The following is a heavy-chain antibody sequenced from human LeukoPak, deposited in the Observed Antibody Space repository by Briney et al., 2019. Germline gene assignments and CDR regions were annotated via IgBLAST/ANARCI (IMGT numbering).Heavy chain of an antibody. Sequence: GGSLRLSCAASGFTFSSYAMSWVRQAPGKGLEWVSAISGSGGSTYYADSVKGRFTMSRDNAKNTVYLQMDNLRAEDTAIYYCARQLGYCSAGTCYFDSWGQGTLVAVSS. D-gene: IGHD2-15*01. CDR3: ARQLGYCSAGTCYFDS. V-gene: IGHV3-23*01. CDR2: ISGSGGST. J-gene: IGHJ4*02. CDR1: GFTFSSYA.